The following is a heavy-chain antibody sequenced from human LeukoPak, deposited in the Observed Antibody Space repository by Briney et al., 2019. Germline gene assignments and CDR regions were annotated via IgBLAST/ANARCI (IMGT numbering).Heavy chain of an antibody. CDR1: GFVFRNYG. CDR3: AKGGWELHAFDI. CDR2: IRNDGDSK. Sequence: GGSLRLSCAASGFVFRNYGMHWVRQAPGKGLEWVSFIRNDGDSKFYADSVKGRFTISRDNSKNTVYLQMNSLRAEDTAVYYCAKGGWELHAFDIWGQGTMVTVSS. V-gene: IGHV3-30*02. J-gene: IGHJ3*02. D-gene: IGHD1-26*01.